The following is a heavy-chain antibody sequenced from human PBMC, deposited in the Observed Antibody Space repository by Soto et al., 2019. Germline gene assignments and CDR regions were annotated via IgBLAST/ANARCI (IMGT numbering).Heavy chain of an antibody. Sequence: PSETLSLTCTVSGGSIRSSSYYWGWIRQPPGKGLEWIGSIYYSGSTYYNPSLKSRVTISVDTSKNQFSLELTSVTAADTAVYFCARHPGYCSGNGCYGCYTMDVWGQGTTVT. CDR3: ARHPGYCSGNGCYGCYTMDV. D-gene: IGHD2-15*01. V-gene: IGHV4-39*01. CDR1: GGSIRSSSYY. CDR2: IYYSGST. J-gene: IGHJ6*02.